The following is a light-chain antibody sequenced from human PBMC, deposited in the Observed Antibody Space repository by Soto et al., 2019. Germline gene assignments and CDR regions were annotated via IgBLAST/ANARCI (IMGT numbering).Light chain of an antibody. Sequence: DIQLTQSPSTLSASVGDRVTITCRASQSISTWLAWYQQKPGKAPKLLIYKASSLQSGVPSRFSGSGSGTEFTLTISSLQPDDFATYYCQQHDSYPRTFGQATKVEIK. V-gene: IGKV1-5*03. CDR2: KAS. CDR3: QQHDSYPRT. CDR1: QSISTW. J-gene: IGKJ1*01.